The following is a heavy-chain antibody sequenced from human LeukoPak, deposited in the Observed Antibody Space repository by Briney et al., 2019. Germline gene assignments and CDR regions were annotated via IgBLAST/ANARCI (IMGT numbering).Heavy chain of an antibody. J-gene: IGHJ6*03. CDR1: GYTLTSYD. CDR2: MNPNSGNT. CDR3: ARGQGDDQGIYMDV. D-gene: IGHD3-16*01. V-gene: IGHV1-8*03. Sequence: ASVKVSCKASGYTLTSYDINWVRQATGQGLEWMGWMNPNSGNTGYAQKFQGRVTITRNTSISTAYMELSSLRSVDTAVYYCARGQGDDQGIYMDVWGKGTTVTVSS.